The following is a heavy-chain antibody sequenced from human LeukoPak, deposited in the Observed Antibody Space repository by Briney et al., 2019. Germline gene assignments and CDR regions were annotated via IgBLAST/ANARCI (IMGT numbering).Heavy chain of an antibody. Sequence: GGSLRLSCAASGFTFSDYYMSWIRQAPGKGLEWVSYISSSSSYTNYADSVKGRFTISRDNAKNSLCLQMNSLRAEDTAVYYCARRTEDTAMVYDYWDQGTLVAVSS. CDR3: ARRTEDTAMVYDY. V-gene: IGHV3-11*06. D-gene: IGHD5-18*01. CDR1: GFTFSDYY. CDR2: ISSSSSYT. J-gene: IGHJ4*02.